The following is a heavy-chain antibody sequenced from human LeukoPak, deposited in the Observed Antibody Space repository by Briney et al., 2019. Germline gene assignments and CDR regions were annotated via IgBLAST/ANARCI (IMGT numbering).Heavy chain of an antibody. J-gene: IGHJ4*02. V-gene: IGHV3-33*01. CDR2: IWFDGSNI. CDR3: ARDSLPMAVTGPFDH. D-gene: IGHD6-19*01. Sequence: GWSLRLSCAASGFNFSSYGMHWVRQAPGKGLEWVTSIWFDGSNIHYADSVKGRVIISRDNSKSALYLQMNSLRAEDTAIYYCARDSLPMAVTGPFDHWGQGALVTVSS. CDR1: GFNFSSYG.